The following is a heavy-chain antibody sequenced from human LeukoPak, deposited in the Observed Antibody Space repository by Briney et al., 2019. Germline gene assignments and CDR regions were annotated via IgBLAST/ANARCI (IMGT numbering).Heavy chain of an antibody. CDR2: ISAYNGNT. J-gene: IGHJ4*02. V-gene: IGHV1-18*01. Sequence: GASVKVSCKASGYTFTSYGISWVRQAPGQGLEWMGWISAYNGNTNYAQKLQGSATMTTDTSTSTAYMELRSLRSDDTAVYYCARDRGIVGGPPFFAQTDWGQGTLVTVSS. CDR3: ARDRGIVGGPPFFAQTD. CDR1: GYTFTSYG. D-gene: IGHD1-26*01.